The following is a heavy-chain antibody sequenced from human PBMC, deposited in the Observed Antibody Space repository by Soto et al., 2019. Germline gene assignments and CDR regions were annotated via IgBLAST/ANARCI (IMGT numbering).Heavy chain of an antibody. V-gene: IGHV1-18*01. J-gene: IGHJ6*02. CDR2: ISAYNGNT. CDR1: GYTFTSYG. CDR3: ARILNRYCSGGSCYSDGMDV. Sequence: ASVKVSCKASGYTFTSYGISWVRQAPGQGLEWMGWISAYNGNTNYAQKLQGRVTMTTYTSTSTAYMELRSLRSDDTAVYYCARILNRYCSGGSCYSDGMDVWGQGTTVTVSS. D-gene: IGHD2-15*01.